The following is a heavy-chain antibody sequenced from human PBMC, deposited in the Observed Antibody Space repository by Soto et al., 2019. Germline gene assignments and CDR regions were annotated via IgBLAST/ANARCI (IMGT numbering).Heavy chain of an antibody. Sequence: SLTCTVSGGSISNSYWSWIRQSPGKGLDWIGYIYYTGTTKYNPSLKSRVTISVDSSKNQFSLKLDSVTAADTAVYYCARHVNLPLAGTWFDSWGRGTLVSVSS. V-gene: IGHV4-59*08. CDR3: ARHVNLPLAGTWFDS. CDR1: GGSISNSY. CDR2: IYYTGTT. J-gene: IGHJ5*01. D-gene: IGHD6-19*01.